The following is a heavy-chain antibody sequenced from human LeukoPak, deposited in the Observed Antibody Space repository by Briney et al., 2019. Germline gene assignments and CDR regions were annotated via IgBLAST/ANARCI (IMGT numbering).Heavy chain of an antibody. V-gene: IGHV4-39*07. D-gene: IGHD1-26*01. J-gene: IGHJ4*02. Sequence: SETLSLTCTISDDSISSNRYFWAWLRQSPGKGLEWLASINYNWRTFYNPSLQSRLTISIDTAKRQFSLKLTSVTAADTALYYCARDIDNVGALLDYWGQGTLVTVSS. CDR3: ARDIDNVGALLDY. CDR1: DDSISSNRYF. CDR2: INYNWRT.